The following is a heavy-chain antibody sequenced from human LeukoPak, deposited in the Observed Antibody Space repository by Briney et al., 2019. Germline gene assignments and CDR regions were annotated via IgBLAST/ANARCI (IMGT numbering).Heavy chain of an antibody. CDR1: GFTFSTYG. V-gene: IGHV3-30*02. Sequence: GGSLRLSCAASGFTFSTYGMHWVRQAPGKGLEWVAFIRYDGSDKFYADSVKGRFTLSRDNSKNTLYLQMNSLRAEDTAVYYCAHDLRGGGRFFDYSGQRTLVTVSS. CDR2: IRYDGSDK. CDR3: AHDLRGGGRFFDY. J-gene: IGHJ4*02. D-gene: IGHD3-16*01.